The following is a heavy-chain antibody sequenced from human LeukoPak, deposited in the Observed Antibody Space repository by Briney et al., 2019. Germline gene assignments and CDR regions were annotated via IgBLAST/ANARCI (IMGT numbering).Heavy chain of an antibody. J-gene: IGHJ6*03. CDR3: TRGSIAYYYMDV. D-gene: IGHD3-22*01. Sequence: PSETLSLTCAVYVGSFSGYYWSWIRQPPRKGLERIGYIYYSGSTNYNPSLKSRVTISVDTSKNQFSLKLSSVTAADTAVYYCTRGSIAYYYMDVWGKGTTVTISS. CDR2: IYYSGST. V-gene: IGHV4-59*01. CDR1: VGSFSGYY.